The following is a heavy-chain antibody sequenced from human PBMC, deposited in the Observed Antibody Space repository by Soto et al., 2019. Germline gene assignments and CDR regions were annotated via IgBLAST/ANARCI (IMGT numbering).Heavy chain of an antibody. CDR3: ARGVTWQWLTFDY. CDR1: GYTFTSYA. Sequence: ASVKVSCKASGYTFTSYAMHWVRQAPGQRLEWMGWINAGNGNTKYSQKFQGRVTITRDTSASTAYMKLSSLRSEDTAVYYCARGVTWQWLTFDYWGQETLVTVS. J-gene: IGHJ4*02. D-gene: IGHD3-22*01. CDR2: INAGNGNT. V-gene: IGHV1-3*01.